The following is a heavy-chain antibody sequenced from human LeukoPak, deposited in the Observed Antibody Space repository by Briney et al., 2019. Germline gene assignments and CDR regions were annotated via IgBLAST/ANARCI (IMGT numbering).Heavy chain of an antibody. CDR3: STNDAFDI. CDR1: GFTFGDYA. Sequence: GGSLRLSCTASGFTFGDYAMSWVRQAPGKGLEWVGFIRSKAYGGTTEYAASVKGRFTISRDDSKSIAYLQMNSLKIEDTAVYYCSTNDAFDIWGQGTMVTVSS. J-gene: IGHJ3*02. CDR2: IRSKAYGGTT. V-gene: IGHV3-49*04.